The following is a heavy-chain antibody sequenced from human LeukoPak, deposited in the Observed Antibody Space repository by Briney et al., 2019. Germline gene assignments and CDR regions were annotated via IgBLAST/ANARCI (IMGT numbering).Heavy chain of an antibody. J-gene: IGHJ4*02. CDR3: ASADLEAY. V-gene: IGHV3-30*02. CDR1: GFTFSSYG. Sequence: GGSLRLSCAASGFTFSSYGMHWVRQAPGKGLEWVAFIRFDGSNKYYADSVKGRFTVSRDNSKNSLYLQMNSLRAEDTAVYYCASADLEAYWGQGTLVTVSS. CDR2: IRFDGSNK.